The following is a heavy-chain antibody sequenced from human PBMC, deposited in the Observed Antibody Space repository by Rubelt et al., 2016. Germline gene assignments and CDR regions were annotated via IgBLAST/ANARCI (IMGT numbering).Heavy chain of an antibody. Sequence: EVQLVESGGGLVKPGGSLRLSCAASGFTFDDYGMSWVRQAPGKGLEWVSGINWNGGSTGYADSVKGRFTISRDNAKNSLYLQMNSLRAEDTALYYCARESTYYDFWSAVYYYYGMDVWGQGTTVTVSS. V-gene: IGHV3-20*04. CDR3: ARESTYYDFWSAVYYYYGMDV. CDR2: INWNGGST. J-gene: IGHJ6*02. CDR1: GFTFDDYG. D-gene: IGHD3-3*01.